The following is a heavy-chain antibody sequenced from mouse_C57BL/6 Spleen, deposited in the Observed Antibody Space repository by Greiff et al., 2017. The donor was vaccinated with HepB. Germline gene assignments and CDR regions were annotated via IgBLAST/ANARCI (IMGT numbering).Heavy chain of an antibody. CDR1: GYTFTRYL. Sequence: VPLPQSGTVLARPGASVQMSCKTSGYTFTRYLMHWVKQRPGQGLEWIGAIYPGNSDTSYNQKFKGKAKLTAVTSASTAYMELSSLTNEDSAVYYCSPTVVATDYAMDYWGQGTSVTVSS. J-gene: IGHJ4*01. V-gene: IGHV1-5*01. CDR3: SPTVVATDYAMDY. CDR2: IYPGNSDT. D-gene: IGHD1-1*01.